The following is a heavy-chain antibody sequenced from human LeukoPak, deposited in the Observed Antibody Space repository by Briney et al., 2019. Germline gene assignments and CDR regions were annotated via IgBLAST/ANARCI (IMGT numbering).Heavy chain of an antibody. D-gene: IGHD2-8*02. J-gene: IGHJ5*02. Sequence: ASVKVSCKASGYRFTGYYVQWVRQAPGQGLEWMGWMNPHSSGASYAQKFQGRITMTRDSSINTAFIELRSLRSDDTAKYYCARSSTYWDPFDLWGQGTLVTVSS. CDR3: ARSSTYWDPFDL. CDR2: MNPHSSGA. CDR1: GYRFTGYY. V-gene: IGHV1-2*02.